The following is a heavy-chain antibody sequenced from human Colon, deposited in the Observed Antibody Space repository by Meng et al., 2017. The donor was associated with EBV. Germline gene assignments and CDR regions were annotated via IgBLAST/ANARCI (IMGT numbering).Heavy chain of an antibody. CDR1: GGSISSSHYY. CDR3: ARRRGGSGRDC. D-gene: IGHD3-10*01. CDR2: IYHSGST. J-gene: IGHJ4*02. Sequence: QLEAPGPGLVKPLESLSLPCTVPGGSISSSHYYWGWLRQPPGKGLQWIGTIYHSGSTSYNPSLQSRVTMFVDTSKNQFSLMLTSVTATDTAVYYCARRRGGSGRDCWGQGTLVTVSS. V-gene: IGHV4-39*01.